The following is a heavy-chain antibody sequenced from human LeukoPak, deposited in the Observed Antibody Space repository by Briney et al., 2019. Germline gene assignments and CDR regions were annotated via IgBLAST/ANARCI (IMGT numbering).Heavy chain of an antibody. V-gene: IGHV3-33*01. CDR3: ARGSGWFPFDY. D-gene: IGHD6-19*01. CDR1: GFTFSSYG. CDR2: IWYDGSNK. J-gene: IGHJ4*02. Sequence: GRSLRLSCAASGFTFSSYGTHWVRQAPGKGLEWVAVIWYDGSNKYYADSVKGRFTISRDNSKNTLYLQMNSLRAEDTAVYYCARGSGWFPFDYWGQGTLVTVSS.